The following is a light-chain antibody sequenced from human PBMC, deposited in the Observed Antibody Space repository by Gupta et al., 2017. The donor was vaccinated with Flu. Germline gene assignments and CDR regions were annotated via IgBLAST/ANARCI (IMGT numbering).Light chain of an antibody. Sequence: QSVLTQPPPASGTPGQRVTISCSRSSSNIGSNAVNWYQQFPRTAPKLLIYSNNKRPSGVPDRFSASKSGTSASLAISGLQSEDEANYYCAAWDDSLNRYVFGTGTKVTVL. CDR3: AAWDDSLNRYV. CDR2: SNN. J-gene: IGLJ1*01. V-gene: IGLV1-44*01. CDR1: SSNIGSNA.